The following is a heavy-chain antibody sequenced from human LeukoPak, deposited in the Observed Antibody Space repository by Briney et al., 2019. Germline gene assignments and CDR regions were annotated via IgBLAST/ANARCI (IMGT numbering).Heavy chain of an antibody. CDR2: INSDGSST. CDR1: GFTFSSYW. CDR3: ARDRAADRDGKDV. V-gene: IGHV3-74*01. J-gene: IGHJ6*04. Sequence: QPGGSLRLSCAASGFTFSSYWMHWVRQAPGKGLVWVSRINSDGSSTNYADSVKGRFTISRDNAKNTLYLQMNSLRAEDTAIYYCARDRAADRDGKDVWGKGTTVTVSS.